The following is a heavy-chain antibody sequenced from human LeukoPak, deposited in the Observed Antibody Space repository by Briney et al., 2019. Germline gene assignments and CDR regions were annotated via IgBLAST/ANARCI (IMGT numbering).Heavy chain of an antibody. CDR3: ARSKHLSGSYDF. D-gene: IGHD3-10*01. CDR2: INPSGGST. J-gene: IGHJ4*02. CDR1: GYTFTSYY. Sequence: ASVKVSCKASGYTFTSYYIHWVRQAPGQGLEWMGVINPSGGSTNYAQKFQGRVTMTGGTSTSTVYMELSSLRSEDTVVYLCARSKHLSGSYDFWGQGTLVTVSS. V-gene: IGHV1-46*01.